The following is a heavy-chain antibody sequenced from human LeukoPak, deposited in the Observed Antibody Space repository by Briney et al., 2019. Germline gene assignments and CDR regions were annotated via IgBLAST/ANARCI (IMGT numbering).Heavy chain of an antibody. CDR2: IRYDGSNK. CDR3: AKDPGGWNDY. D-gene: IGHD1-1*01. CDR1: GFTFSSSA. Sequence: GGSLRLSCAASGFTFSSSAMSWVRQAPGKGLEWVAFIRYDGSNKYYADSVKGRFTISRDNSKNTLYLQMNSLRAEDTAVYYCAKDPGGWNDYWGQGTLVTVSS. V-gene: IGHV3-30*02. J-gene: IGHJ4*02.